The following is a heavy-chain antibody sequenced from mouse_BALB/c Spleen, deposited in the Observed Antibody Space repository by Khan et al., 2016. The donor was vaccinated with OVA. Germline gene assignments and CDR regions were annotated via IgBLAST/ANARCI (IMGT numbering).Heavy chain of an antibody. CDR3: ARDGSRDNYAMDY. J-gene: IGHJ4*01. D-gene: IGHD2-3*01. CDR1: GYSITSDYA. CDR2: ISYSGST. V-gene: IGHV3-2*02. Sequence: EVKLLESGPGLVKPSQSLSLTCTVTGYSITSDYAWNWIRQFPGNKLEWMGYISYSGSTNYNPSLKSRISITRDTSKNQFFLQLNYVTTEDTATYYCARDGSRDNYAMDYWGQGTSVTVSS.